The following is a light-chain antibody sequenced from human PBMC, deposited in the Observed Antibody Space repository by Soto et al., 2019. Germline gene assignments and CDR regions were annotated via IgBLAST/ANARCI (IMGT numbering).Light chain of an antibody. CDR3: SSCTSTTLEVV. J-gene: IGLJ2*01. Sequence: QSALTQPASVSGSPGQSITISCTGTSSDVGGYNYVSWYQQHPGKAPKLMIYDVSDRPPGVSNRFSGSKSGNTASLTISGLQAEDEADYYCSSCTSTTLEVVFGGGTKLTVL. CDR1: SSDVGGYNY. V-gene: IGLV2-14*03. CDR2: DVS.